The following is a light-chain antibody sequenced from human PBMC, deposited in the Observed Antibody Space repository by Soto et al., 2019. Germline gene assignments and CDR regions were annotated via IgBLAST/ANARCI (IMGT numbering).Light chain of an antibody. V-gene: IGLV2-14*01. CDR2: EVS. CDR1: GPDVGGYNY. Sequence: QSALTQPASVSGSPGQSITLSCTGSGPDVGGYNYVSWYQQYPGEAPKLLIFEVSNRPSGVSDRFSASKSGNTASLIISGLQAEDEAVYYCSSYAGSTFGVFGGGTKLTVL. CDR3: SSYAGSTFGV. J-gene: IGLJ3*02.